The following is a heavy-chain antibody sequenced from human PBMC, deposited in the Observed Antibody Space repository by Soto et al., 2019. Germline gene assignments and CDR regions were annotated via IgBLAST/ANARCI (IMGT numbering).Heavy chain of an antibody. J-gene: IGHJ5*02. V-gene: IGHV4-31*03. CDR3: ARAPYCSSTSCYGLNWFDP. Sequence: QVQLQESGPGLVKPSQTLSLTCTVSGCSISSGGYYWSWIRQHPGKGLEWIGYIYYSGSTYYNPSLKSRVTISVDTSKNQFSLKLSSVTAADTAVYYCARAPYCSSTSCYGLNWFDPWGQGTLVTVSS. CDR2: IYYSGST. CDR1: GCSISSGGYY. D-gene: IGHD2-2*01.